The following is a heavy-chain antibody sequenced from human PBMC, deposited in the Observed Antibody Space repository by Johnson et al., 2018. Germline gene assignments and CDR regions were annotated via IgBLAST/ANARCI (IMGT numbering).Heavy chain of an antibody. CDR2: ISYDGSSQ. CDR3: AKRRGTPSTLFDAFDV. V-gene: IGHV3-30*18. CDR1: GFTFSNYG. D-gene: IGHD3-16*01. J-gene: IGHJ3*01. Sequence: QVRLVESGGGVVQPGRSLGLSCAASGFTFSNYGMHWVRPAPGKGLEWVAVISYDGSSQYYAASVKGRFTIYRENSKNTMYLQMNSLGAEDTAVYYCAKRRGTPSTLFDAFDVWGQGTMVTVSS.